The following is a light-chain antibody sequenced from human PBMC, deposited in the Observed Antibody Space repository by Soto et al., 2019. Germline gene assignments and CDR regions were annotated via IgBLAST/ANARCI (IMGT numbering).Light chain of an antibody. J-gene: IGLJ1*01. Sequence: QSALTQPASVSGSPGQSITISCTGTSSDVGGYNYVSWYQQHPGKAPKLIIHEVSNRPSGVSNRFSGSKSGNTASLTIFGLQAEDEADYYCSSYTSSSTYVFGTGTKLTVL. CDR3: SSYTSSSTYV. CDR2: EVS. CDR1: SSDVGGYNY. V-gene: IGLV2-14*01.